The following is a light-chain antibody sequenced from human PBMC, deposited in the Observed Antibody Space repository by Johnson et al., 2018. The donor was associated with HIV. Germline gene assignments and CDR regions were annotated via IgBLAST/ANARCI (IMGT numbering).Light chain of an antibody. CDR1: SSNIGNNY. CDR3: GTWDNSLSTGGV. CDR2: ENN. V-gene: IGLV1-51*02. Sequence: QSVLTQSPSVSAAPGQKVTISCSGSSSNIGNNYISWYQQFPGTAPKLLIYENNKRPSGIPDRFSGSKSGTSATLDITGLQTGAEADYYCGTWDNSLSTGGVFGTGTKVTVL. J-gene: IGLJ1*01.